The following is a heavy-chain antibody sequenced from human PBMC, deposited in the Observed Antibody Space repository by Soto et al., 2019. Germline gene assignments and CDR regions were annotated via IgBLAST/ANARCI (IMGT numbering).Heavy chain of an antibody. CDR1: GGSISSYY. J-gene: IGHJ4*02. CDR3: ARHGSIAVADFDY. CDR2: IYYSGST. D-gene: IGHD6-19*01. Sequence: SETLSLTCTVSGGSISSYYWSWIRQPPGKGLEWIGYIYYSGSTNYNPSLKSRVTISVDTSKNQFSLKLSSVTAADTAVYYCARHGSIAVADFDYWGQGTLVTVSS. V-gene: IGHV4-59*08.